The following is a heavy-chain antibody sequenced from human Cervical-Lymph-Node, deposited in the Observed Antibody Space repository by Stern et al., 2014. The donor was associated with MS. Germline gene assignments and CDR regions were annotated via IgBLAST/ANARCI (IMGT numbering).Heavy chain of an antibody. V-gene: IGHV2-70*01. CDR2: IDWHDDT. Sequence: QVTLRESGPAVVKPTQTLKLTCTFSGFSLTTSGECVTWIRQPPGKALEWLALIDWHDDTYYSTSLRPSLTVSNDTSNYQVLLRVTNMDPVDTATSYCARACHRGEVRPHFDAWGQGVLVTVSS. J-gene: IGHJ4*02. D-gene: IGHD3-16*01. CDR1: GFSLTTSGEC. CDR3: ARACHRGEVRPHFDA.